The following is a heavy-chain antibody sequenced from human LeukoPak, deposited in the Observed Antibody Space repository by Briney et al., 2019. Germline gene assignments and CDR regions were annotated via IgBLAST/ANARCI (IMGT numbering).Heavy chain of an antibody. CDR2: IYYSGST. V-gene: IGHV4-39*07. D-gene: IGHD3-3*01. CDR3: AREKYDFWSGYSFPNDY. J-gene: IGHJ4*02. CDR1: GGSISSSSYY. Sequence: SETLSLTCTVSGGSISSSSYYWGWIRQPPGQGLEWIGSIYYSGSTYYNPSLKSRVTISVDTSKNQFSLKLSSVTAADTAVYYCAREKYDFWSGYSFPNDYWGQGTLVTVSS.